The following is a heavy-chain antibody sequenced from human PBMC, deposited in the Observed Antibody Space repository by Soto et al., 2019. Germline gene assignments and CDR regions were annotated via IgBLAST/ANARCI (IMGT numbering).Heavy chain of an antibody. D-gene: IGHD2-15*01. CDR2: INPILSMS. V-gene: IGHV1-69*02. CDR3: GAVGCGGVSCSWFDYAMDV. J-gene: IGHJ6*02. CDR1: GDSFSVYS. Sequence: SSAKVSCKASGDSFSVYSINWGRQAPGLGLEWMGRINPILSMSNYAQRFQGRVTMTADKSTSTAYMELSGLRSEDTAVYYCGAVGCGGVSCSWFDYAMDVWG.